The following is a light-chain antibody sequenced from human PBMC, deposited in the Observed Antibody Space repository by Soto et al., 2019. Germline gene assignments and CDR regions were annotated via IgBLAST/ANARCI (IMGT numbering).Light chain of an antibody. CDR3: SSYTTSSTYV. Sequence: QPALTQPASVSGSPGQSITISCTGTSSDVGSYNYVSWYQQHPGKAPKVMIYDVSNRPSGVSYRFSGSKSGNTASLTISGLQAEDEADYYCSSYTTSSTYVFGTGTKVTVL. V-gene: IGLV2-14*01. CDR1: SSDVGSYNY. CDR2: DVS. J-gene: IGLJ1*01.